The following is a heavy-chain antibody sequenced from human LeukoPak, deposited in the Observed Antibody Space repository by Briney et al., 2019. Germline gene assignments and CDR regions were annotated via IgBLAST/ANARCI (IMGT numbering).Heavy chain of an antibody. D-gene: IGHD5-12*01. CDR3: AINPRYSGYDRFDY. Sequence: ASVKVSCKASGYTFTRYYMHWVRQAPGQGLEWMGIINPSGGSTSYAQKFQGRVTITADKSTSTAYMELSSLRSEDTAVYYCAINPRYSGYDRFDYWGQGTLVTVSS. CDR2: INPSGGST. CDR1: GYTFTRYY. J-gene: IGHJ4*02. V-gene: IGHV1-46*01.